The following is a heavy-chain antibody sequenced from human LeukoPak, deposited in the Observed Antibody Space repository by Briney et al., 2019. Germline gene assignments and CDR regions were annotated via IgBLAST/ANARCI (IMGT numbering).Heavy chain of an antibody. J-gene: IGHJ4*02. D-gene: IGHD5-18*01. Sequence: SVKVSRKASGGTFSSYAISWVRQAPGQGLEWMGRIIPILGIANNAQKFQGRVTITADKPTSTAYMELSSLRSEDTAVYYCARVDTAMVIDYWGQGTLVTVSS. V-gene: IGHV1-69*04. CDR2: IIPILGIA. CDR3: ARVDTAMVIDY. CDR1: GGTFSSYA.